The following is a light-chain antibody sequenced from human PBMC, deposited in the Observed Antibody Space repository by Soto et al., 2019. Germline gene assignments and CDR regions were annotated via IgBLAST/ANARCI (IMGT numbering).Light chain of an antibody. CDR3: HQYNNWPPGT. CDR1: QRVSSN. Sequence: EIVMTQCPATLSVSPGERATLVCGASQRVSSNCASYQHQPAQAPRLLLNGASTRATGIPARFSGTGSGTAFTLPTSNLQSADFALSYCHQYNNWPPGTFGQGTKVDIK. J-gene: IGKJ2*01. CDR2: GAS. V-gene: IGKV3-15*01.